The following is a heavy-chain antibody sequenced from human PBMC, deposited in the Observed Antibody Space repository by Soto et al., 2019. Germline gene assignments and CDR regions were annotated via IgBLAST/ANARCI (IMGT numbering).Heavy chain of an antibody. CDR2: IYYSGST. CDR3: ARDKRRDFGMDV. Sequence: SETLSLTCTVSGGSISSYYWSWIRQPPGKGLEWIGYIYYSGSTNYNPSLKGRVTISVDTSKNQFSLKLSSVTAADTAVYYCARDKRRDFGMDVWGKGTTVTVSS. V-gene: IGHV4-59*01. D-gene: IGHD3-3*01. J-gene: IGHJ6*04. CDR1: GGSISSYY.